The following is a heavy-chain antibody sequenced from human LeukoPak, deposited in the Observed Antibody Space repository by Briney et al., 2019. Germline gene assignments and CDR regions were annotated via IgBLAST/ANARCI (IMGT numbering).Heavy chain of an antibody. Sequence: GGSLRLSCAASEFTFGSYWMTWVRQAPGKGLEWVANINRDGSKNHFVDSVKGRFTISRDNAKNFLYLQMNSLRAEDTAVYFCAKDSSPYCGDDCYFDAFDLWGQGTMVTVSS. V-gene: IGHV3-7*03. J-gene: IGHJ3*01. D-gene: IGHD2-21*02. CDR2: INRDGSKN. CDR3: AKDSSPYCGDDCYFDAFDL. CDR1: EFTFGSYW.